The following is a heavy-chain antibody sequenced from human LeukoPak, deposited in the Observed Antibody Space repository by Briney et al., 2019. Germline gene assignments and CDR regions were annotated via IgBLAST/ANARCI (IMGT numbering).Heavy chain of an antibody. CDR2: IIPIFGTA. Sequence: GASVKVSCKASGGTFSSYAISWVRQAPGQGLEWMGGIIPIFGTANYAQKFQGRVTITADESTSTAYMELSSPRSEDTAVYYCARASEPLKMTINAFDIWGQGTMVTVSS. J-gene: IGHJ3*02. CDR3: ARASEPLKMTINAFDI. CDR1: GGTFSSYA. V-gene: IGHV1-69*01. D-gene: IGHD4/OR15-4a*01.